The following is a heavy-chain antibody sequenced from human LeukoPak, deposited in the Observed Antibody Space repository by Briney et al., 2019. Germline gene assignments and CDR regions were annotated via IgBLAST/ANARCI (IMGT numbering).Heavy chain of an antibody. Sequence: GASVKVSCKASGYTFTSYDINWVRQATGQGLEWMGWMNPNSGNTGYAQKFQGRVTMTRNTSISTAYMELSSLRSEDTAVYYCARGKSLVYYDFWSGYYSRLNWFDPWAREPWSPSPQ. V-gene: IGHV1-8*01. J-gene: IGHJ5*02. CDR3: ARGKSLVYYDFWSGYYSRLNWFDP. D-gene: IGHD3-3*01. CDR1: GYTFTSYD. CDR2: MNPNSGNT.